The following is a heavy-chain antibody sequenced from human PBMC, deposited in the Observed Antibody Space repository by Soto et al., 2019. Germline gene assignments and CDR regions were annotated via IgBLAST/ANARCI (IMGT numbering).Heavy chain of an antibody. D-gene: IGHD2-8*01. CDR2: INQDGSER. Sequence: EVQLVESGGGLVQPGGSLRLPCAASGFTFSTYWMTWVRQPPGKGLEWVASINQDGSERDYVDSGRGRFTISRDNAKNKLYLQMNSLRAEDTAVYYCVCKGNFFVYWGQGTLVTVSP. V-gene: IGHV3-7*01. J-gene: IGHJ4*02. CDR1: GFTFSTYW. CDR3: VCKGNFFVY.